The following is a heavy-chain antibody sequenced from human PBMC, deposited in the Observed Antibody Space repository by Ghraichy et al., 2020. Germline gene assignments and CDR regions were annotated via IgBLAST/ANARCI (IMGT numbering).Heavy chain of an antibody. V-gene: IGHV4-39*01. CDR3: ARQPVDIDTNWFDT. J-gene: IGHJ5*02. D-gene: IGHD5-12*01. CDR1: GGSISSSYY. Sequence: SETLSLTCTVSGGSISSSYYWGWIRQPPGKGLEWIGSIFHIGITYYSPSRKSRVTISVDTSTNQFSLKLSSVTAAHTAVCYCARQPVDIDTNWFDTWGQGTLVTVSS. CDR2: IFHIGIT.